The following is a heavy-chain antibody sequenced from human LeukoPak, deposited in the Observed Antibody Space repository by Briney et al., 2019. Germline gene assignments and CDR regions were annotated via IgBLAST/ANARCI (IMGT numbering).Heavy chain of an antibody. D-gene: IGHD5-24*01. Sequence: SETLSLTCTVSGASVSSGDCYWGWIRQAPGKGLEFIGSIYYRGNTYFNPSLQSRVTMSVDASKNQFSLNLRSVTAADTAVYYCARDLGDGDGYNYFDYWGQGTLVTVSS. V-gene: IGHV4-39*07. CDR2: IYYRGNT. CDR1: GASVSSGDCY. CDR3: ARDLGDGDGYNYFDY. J-gene: IGHJ4*02.